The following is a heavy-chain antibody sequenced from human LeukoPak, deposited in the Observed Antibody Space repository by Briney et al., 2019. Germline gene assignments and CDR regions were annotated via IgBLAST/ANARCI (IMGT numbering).Heavy chain of an antibody. CDR1: GFTFSTYG. J-gene: IGHJ4*02. V-gene: IGHV3-30*19. Sequence: AGGSLRLSCAASGFTFSTYGMHWVRQAPGKGLEWVAVISYDGSNKYYADSVKGRFTISRDNSKNTLYLQMNSLRAEDTAVYYCARGSDYGDYFDYWGQGTLVTVSS. CDR2: ISYDGSNK. D-gene: IGHD4-17*01. CDR3: ARGSDYGDYFDY.